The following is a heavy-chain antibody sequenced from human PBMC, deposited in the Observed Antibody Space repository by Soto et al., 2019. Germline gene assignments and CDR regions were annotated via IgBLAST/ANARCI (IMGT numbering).Heavy chain of an antibody. V-gene: IGHV5-10-1*01. J-gene: IGHJ5*02. D-gene: IGHD2-2*01. CDR1: GYTFTTFW. CDR2: IDPRDSYV. CDR3: ARLFCTTTTSDRWFDP. Sequence: GESLKISCTGFGYTFTTFWISWVRQMPGKGLEWMGRIDPRDSYVNYSPSFQAHVTISLDKSISTAYLQWGSLKASDPAVYYCARLFCTTTTSDRWFDPWGQRTLVTVSS.